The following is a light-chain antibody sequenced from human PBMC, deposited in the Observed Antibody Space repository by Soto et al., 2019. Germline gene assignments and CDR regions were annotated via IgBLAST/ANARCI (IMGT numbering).Light chain of an antibody. J-gene: IGKJ5*01. CDR1: QSVSSN. CDR3: QHYNNWPQIT. CDR2: GAS. Sequence: EIVLTQSPATLSVSPGERATLSCRASQSVSSNLVWYQQKPGQTPRLLIYGASTRATGIPARFSGSGSGTEFTLTISSLQAEDFAVYYCQHYNNWPQITFGPGTRREIK. V-gene: IGKV3-15*01.